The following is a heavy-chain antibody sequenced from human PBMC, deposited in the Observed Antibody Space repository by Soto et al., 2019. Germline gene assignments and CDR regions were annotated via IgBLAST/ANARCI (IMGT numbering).Heavy chain of an antibody. CDR1: GGSISSGGYY. Sequence: PSETLSLTCTVSGGSISSGGYYWSWIRQHPGKGLEWIGYIYYSGSTYYNPSLKSRVTISVDTSKNQFSLKLSSVTAADTAVYYCARDIVDTSGYYYGMDAWGQGTTVTVSS. J-gene: IGHJ6*02. CDR3: ARDIVDTSGYYYGMDA. V-gene: IGHV4-31*03. CDR2: IYYSGST. D-gene: IGHD5-12*01.